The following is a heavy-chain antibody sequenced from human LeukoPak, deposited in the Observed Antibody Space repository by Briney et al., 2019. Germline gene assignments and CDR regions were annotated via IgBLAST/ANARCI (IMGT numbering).Heavy chain of an antibody. V-gene: IGHV3-21*04. Sequence: GGSLRLSCAASGFTFSSYSMNWVRQAPGKGLEWVSSISSRSSYIDYADSLKGRFTISRDNAKNSLYLQMNSLRAEDTAVYYCAKQGRDWLRDYYYYMDVWGKGTTVTISS. CDR1: GFTFSSYS. J-gene: IGHJ6*03. D-gene: IGHD3-9*01. CDR3: AKQGRDWLRDYYYYMDV. CDR2: ISSRSSYI.